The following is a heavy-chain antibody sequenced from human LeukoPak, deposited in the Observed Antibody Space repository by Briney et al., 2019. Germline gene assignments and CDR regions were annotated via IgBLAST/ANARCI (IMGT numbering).Heavy chain of an antibody. CDR1: GFTFSSHL. J-gene: IGHJ4*02. D-gene: IGHD3-22*01. Sequence: PGGSPRLSCAASGFTFSSHLMHWVRQAPGKGLEWVSAISGNGVSTYYADSVKGRFTISRDNSKNTLYLQMNSLRAEDTAVYYCAKAPLSYDSSGPFDYWGQGTLVTVSS. CDR3: AKAPLSYDSSGPFDY. CDR2: ISGNGVST. V-gene: IGHV3-23*01.